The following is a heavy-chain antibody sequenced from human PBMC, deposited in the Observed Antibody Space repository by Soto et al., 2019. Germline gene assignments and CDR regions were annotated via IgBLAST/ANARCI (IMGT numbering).Heavy chain of an antibody. CDR3: ARGPVLRFLEWLLYEDYYYYMDV. J-gene: IGHJ6*03. D-gene: IGHD3-3*01. CDR1: GYTFTSYD. V-gene: IGHV1-8*01. CDR2: MNPNSGNT. Sequence: ASVKVSCKASGYTFTSYDINWVRQATGQGLEWMGWMNPNSGNTGYAQKFQGRVTMTRNTSISTAYMELSSLRSEDTAVYYCARGPVLRFLEWLLYEDYYYYMDVWGKGTTVTVSS.